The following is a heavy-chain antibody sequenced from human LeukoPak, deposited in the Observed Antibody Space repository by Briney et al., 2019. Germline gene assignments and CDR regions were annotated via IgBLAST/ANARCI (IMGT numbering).Heavy chain of an antibody. D-gene: IGHD3-10*01. CDR3: ARGALLWFGAKMEYYFDY. CDR2: IYYSGST. J-gene: IGHJ4*02. V-gene: IGHV4-39*07. CDR1: GGSISSSSYY. Sequence: SETLSLTCTVSGGSISSSSYYWGWIRQPPGKGLEWIESIYYSGSTYYNPSLKSRVTISVDTSKNQFSLMMTSVTAADTGVYYCARGALLWFGAKMEYYFDYWGQGTPLTVSS.